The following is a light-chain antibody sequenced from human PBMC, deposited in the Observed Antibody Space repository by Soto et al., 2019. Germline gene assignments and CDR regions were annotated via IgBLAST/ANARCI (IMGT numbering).Light chain of an antibody. Sequence: QSVLTQPASVSGSPGQSITISCTGTSADVGGCNYVSWYQQHPDKAPKVVIYEVSNWPSGVSNRFSGSKSGNTASLTISGLQAEDEADYYCVSCTTSSILVFGTGTKVTVL. V-gene: IGLV2-14*01. CDR1: SADVGGCNY. J-gene: IGLJ1*01. CDR3: VSCTTSSILV. CDR2: EVS.